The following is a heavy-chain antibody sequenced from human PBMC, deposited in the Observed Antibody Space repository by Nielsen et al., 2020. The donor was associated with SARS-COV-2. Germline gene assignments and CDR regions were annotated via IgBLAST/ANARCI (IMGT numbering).Heavy chain of an antibody. CDR3: TTDLTQPPDVDIVATILRGGFFLVYGMDV. V-gene: IGHV3-11*01. Sequence: WIRQPPGKGLEWVSYISSSGSTIYYADSVKGRFTISRDNAKNSLYLQMNSLKTEDTAVYYCTTDLTQPPDVDIVATILRGGFFLVYGMDVWGQGTTVTVSS. J-gene: IGHJ6*02. D-gene: IGHD5-12*01. CDR2: ISSSGSTI.